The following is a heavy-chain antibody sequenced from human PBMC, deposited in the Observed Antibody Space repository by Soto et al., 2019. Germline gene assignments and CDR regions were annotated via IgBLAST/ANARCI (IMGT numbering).Heavy chain of an antibody. Sequence: ASVKVSCKASGYTFTGYYMHWVGQAPGQGLEWMGWINPNSGGTNYAQQFQGWVTMTRDTSISTAYMELSRLRSDDTAVYYCARDPYCISTSCSEGGMDVWGQGTTVSVSS. J-gene: IGHJ6*02. CDR1: GYTFTGYY. CDR3: ARDPYCISTSCSEGGMDV. V-gene: IGHV1-2*04. CDR2: INPNSGGT. D-gene: IGHD2-2*01.